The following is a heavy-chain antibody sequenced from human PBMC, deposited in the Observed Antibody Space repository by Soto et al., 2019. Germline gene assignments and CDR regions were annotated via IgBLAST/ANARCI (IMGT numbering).Heavy chain of an antibody. CDR3: AKMEGMDPWAYSLDY. V-gene: IGHV3-23*01. J-gene: IGHJ4*02. D-gene: IGHD2-2*03. Sequence: EVQVLESGGGLVQPGGSLRLSCAATGFTFSDFAMSWVRQAPGKGLEWVSRIYGGGNGPHYADSVKGRVTISRDNSKNTVYLQMNSLRAEDTAVDYCAKMEGMDPWAYSLDYWGQGTLVTVSS. CDR2: IYGGGNGP. CDR1: GFTFSDFA.